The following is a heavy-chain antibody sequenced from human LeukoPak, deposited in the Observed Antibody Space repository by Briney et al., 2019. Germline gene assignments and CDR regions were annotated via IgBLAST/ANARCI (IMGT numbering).Heavy chain of an antibody. CDR3: ARGNYFDY. CDR2: ISTTTYT. V-gene: IGHV3-21*01. D-gene: IGHD3-10*01. CDR1: GFTFSSYS. J-gene: IGHJ4*02. Sequence: GGSLRLSCAASGFTFSSYSMHWVHQAPGKGLEWVSSISTTTYTYYADSVKGRFTISRDNAKNSLYLQMNSLRAEDTGVYYCARGNYFDYWGQGTLVTVSS.